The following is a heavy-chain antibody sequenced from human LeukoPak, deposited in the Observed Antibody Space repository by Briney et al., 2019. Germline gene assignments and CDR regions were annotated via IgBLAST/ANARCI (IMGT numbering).Heavy chain of an antibody. CDR1: GFTFSSYS. D-gene: IGHD4-17*01. CDR3: ARDRTGYYMDV. CDR2: INWNGGST. J-gene: IGHJ6*03. Sequence: PGGSLRLSCAASGFTFSSYSMNWVRQAPGKGLEWVSGINWNGGSTGYADSVKGRFTISRDNAKNSLYLQMNSLRAEDTALYYCARDRTGYYMDVWGKGTTVTVSS. V-gene: IGHV3-20*04.